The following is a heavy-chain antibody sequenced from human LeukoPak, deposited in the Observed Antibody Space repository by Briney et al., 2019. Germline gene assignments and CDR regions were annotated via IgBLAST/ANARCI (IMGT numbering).Heavy chain of an antibody. J-gene: IGHJ4*02. CDR3: ARDGGSGILD. D-gene: IGHD3-10*01. CDR2: ISSNGSPI. CDR1: GFTCSSYE. Sequence: GGSLRLPCAASGFTCSSYEMNWLRQAPGKGLEWGSYISSNGSPIFYADSVKGRFTISRDNAKNSLSLLMNSLRAEGTAVYYCARDGGSGILDWGEGTLVTVSS. V-gene: IGHV3-48*03.